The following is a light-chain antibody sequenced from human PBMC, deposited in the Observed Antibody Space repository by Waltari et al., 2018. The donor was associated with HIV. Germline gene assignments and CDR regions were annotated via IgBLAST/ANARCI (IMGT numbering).Light chain of an antibody. CDR2: DAS. V-gene: IGKV1-13*02. J-gene: IGKJ4*01. CDR3: QQFNSYPLT. Sequence: AIQLTQSPSSLSASVGDRVTITCRASQDISGALAWYQQKPGKPPKLLIHDASIVETGVPSKFSGSGAGADSTLTISSLQPEDFATYYCQQFNSYPLTFGAGTKVEIK. CDR1: QDISGA.